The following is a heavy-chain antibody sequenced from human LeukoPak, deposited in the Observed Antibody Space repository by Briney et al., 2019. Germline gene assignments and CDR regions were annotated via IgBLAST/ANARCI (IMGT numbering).Heavy chain of an antibody. CDR2: IYHSGST. V-gene: IGHV4-38-2*02. CDR3: ARGVGSSWYYFDY. Sequence: SETLSLTCTVSGYSISSGHYWGWIRQPPGKGLEWIGSIYHSGSTYYNPSLKSRVTISVDTSKNQFSLKLSSVTAADTAVYYCARGVGSSWYYFDYWGQGTLVTVSS. CDR1: GYSISSGHY. D-gene: IGHD6-13*01. J-gene: IGHJ4*02.